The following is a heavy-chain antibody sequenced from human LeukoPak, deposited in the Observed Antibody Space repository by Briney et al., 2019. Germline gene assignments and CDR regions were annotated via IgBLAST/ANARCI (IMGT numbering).Heavy chain of an antibody. CDR1: GYSISSGYY. CDR3: ARQGVDGYCSSTSCYAGVDY. V-gene: IGHV4-38-2*01. Sequence: SETLSLTCAVSGYSISSGYYWGWIRQPPGKGLEWIGSIYHSGSTYYNPSLKSRVTISVDTSKNQFSLKLSSVTAADTAAYYCARQGVDGYCSSTSCYAGVDYWGQGTLVTVSS. D-gene: IGHD2-2*03. CDR2: IYHSGST. J-gene: IGHJ4*02.